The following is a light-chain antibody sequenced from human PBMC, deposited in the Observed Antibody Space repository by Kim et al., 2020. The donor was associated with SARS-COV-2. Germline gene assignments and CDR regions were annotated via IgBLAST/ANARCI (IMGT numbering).Light chain of an antibody. CDR2: NDN. J-gene: IGLJ3*02. V-gene: IGLV1-44*01. CDR3: ATWDVSLNGWV. Sequence: GPRVPTSCSGSSANVGLLCVNWYQQLPGTAPKGFIYNDNQRPSGVPDRFSGSRSGTSASLAISGLQSEDEADYYCATWDVSLNGWVFGGGTQLTVL. CDR1: SANVGLLC.